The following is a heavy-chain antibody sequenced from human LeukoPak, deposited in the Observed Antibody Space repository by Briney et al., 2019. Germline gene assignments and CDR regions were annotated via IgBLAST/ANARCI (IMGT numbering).Heavy chain of an antibody. D-gene: IGHD6-19*01. CDR1: GFTFNTYA. J-gene: IGHJ3*02. V-gene: IGHV3-23*01. CDR2: ISSSGGTT. CDR3: AKFADGGWPSFVAFDI. Sequence: GGSLRLSCAASGFTFNTYAMSWVRQAPGKGLEWVSGISSSGGTTYYADSVKGRFTISRDSSKNTVFLQMNSLRADDTAVYYCAKFADGGWPSFVAFDIWGQGTMVTVSS.